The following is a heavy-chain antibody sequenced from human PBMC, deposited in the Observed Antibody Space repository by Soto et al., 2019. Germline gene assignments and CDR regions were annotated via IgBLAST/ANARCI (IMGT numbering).Heavy chain of an antibody. V-gene: IGHV3-23*01. D-gene: IGHD6-19*01. CDR3: AKGSQALAGTLLFDY. Sequence: SLRLDCAASGFTFSNDGMSWVRQAPGKGLEWVSAISGSGGSTYYADSVKGRFTISRDNSKNTLYLQMNSLRAEDTAVYYCAKGSQALAGTLLFDYWGQGTLVTV. CDR2: ISGSGGST. CDR1: GFTFSNDG. J-gene: IGHJ4*02.